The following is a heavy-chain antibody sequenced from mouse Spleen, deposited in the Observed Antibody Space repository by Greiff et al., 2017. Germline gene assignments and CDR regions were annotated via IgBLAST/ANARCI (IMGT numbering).Heavy chain of an antibody. V-gene: IGHV5-6*01. CDR1: GFTFRSSG. CDR3: ARHESYYDYFDY. J-gene: IGHJ2*01. CDR2: ISSGGSYT. Sequence: EVKLVESGGDLVKPGGSLKISCAASGFTFRSSGLSWVRQTPDKRLGWVATISSGGSYTYYPDSVKGRFTISRDNAKNTLYLQMSSLKSEDTAMYYCARHESYYDYFDYWGQGTTLTVSS. D-gene: IGHD2-4*01.